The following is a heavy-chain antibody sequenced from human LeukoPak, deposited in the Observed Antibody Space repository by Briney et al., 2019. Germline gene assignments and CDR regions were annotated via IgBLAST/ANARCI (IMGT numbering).Heavy chain of an antibody. V-gene: IGHV3-23*01. CDR3: AKVGGNWYREGTLY. CDR2: ISEGSDRT. D-gene: IGHD6-13*01. Sequence: PGGSLRLSCAASGFTFSSHWMSWVRQAPGKGPEWVSAISEGSDRTDYADSVKRRFTFSRDTSKNTLYLEMNSVRAEDTAVYYCAKVGGNWYREGTLYWGQGTLVTVSS. J-gene: IGHJ4*02. CDR1: GFTFSSHW.